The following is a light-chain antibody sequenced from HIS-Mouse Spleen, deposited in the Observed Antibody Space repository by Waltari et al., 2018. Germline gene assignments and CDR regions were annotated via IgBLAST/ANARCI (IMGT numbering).Light chain of an antibody. V-gene: IGLV3-1*01. CDR2: QDS. Sequence: SYELTQPPSVSVSPGQTASIPCPGDKLGDKYACWYQQKPGQSPVLVIYQDSKPPSGIPERFSGSNSGNTATLTISGTQAMDEADYYCQAWDSSTDVVFGGGTKLTVL. CDR1: KLGDKY. CDR3: QAWDSSTDVV. J-gene: IGLJ2*01.